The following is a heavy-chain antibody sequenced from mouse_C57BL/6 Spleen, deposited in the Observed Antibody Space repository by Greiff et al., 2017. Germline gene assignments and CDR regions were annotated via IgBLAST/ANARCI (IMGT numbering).Heavy chain of an antibody. J-gene: IGHJ4*01. V-gene: IGHV1-26*01. Sequence: EVQLQQSGPELVKPGASVKISCKASGYTFTDYYMNWVKQSHGKSLEWIGDINPNNGGTSYNQKFKGKATLTVDKYSSTAYMERRSLTSEDSAVYYCARGGNYFYAMDYWGQGTSVTVSS. D-gene: IGHD2-1*01. CDR2: INPNNGGT. CDR3: ARGGNYFYAMDY. CDR1: GYTFTDYY.